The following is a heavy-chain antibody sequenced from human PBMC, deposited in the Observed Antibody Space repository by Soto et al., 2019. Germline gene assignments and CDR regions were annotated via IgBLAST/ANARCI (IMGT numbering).Heavy chain of an antibody. V-gene: IGHV2-5*02. CDR3: AHRFLATSLFDS. J-gene: IGHJ4*02. CDR2: IYWDDDK. Sequence: QITLKESGPTLVKPTQTLTLTCTFSGFSLRSYGEGVGWIRQPPGKSLEWLSLIYWDDDKRYNPSLPDRLTITKVTSRNQVVLTMTNMDPVDTATYFCAHRFLATSLFDSWGQGLLVTVSS. CDR1: GFSLRSYGEG.